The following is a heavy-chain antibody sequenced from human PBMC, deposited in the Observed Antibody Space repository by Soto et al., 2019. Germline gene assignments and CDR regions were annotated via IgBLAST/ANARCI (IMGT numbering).Heavy chain of an antibody. D-gene: IGHD3-16*01. V-gene: IGHV1-46*01. CDR2: ISPSGGST. CDR1: GYTFTSYY. Sequence: ASVNVSCKAFGYTFTSYYMHWVRQAPGQGLEWMGIISPSGGSTSYAQKFQGRVTMTRDTSTSTVYMELSSLRSEDTDVYYCERDGGKYFDYWGQGTLVTVS. CDR3: ERDGGKYFDY. J-gene: IGHJ4*02.